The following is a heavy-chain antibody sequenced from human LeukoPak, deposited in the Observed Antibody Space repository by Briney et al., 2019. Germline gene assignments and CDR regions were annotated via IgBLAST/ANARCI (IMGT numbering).Heavy chain of an antibody. CDR2: IGTAGDT. CDR3: ARALVRGVNAYDY. CDR1: GFTVSSSY. D-gene: IGHD3-10*01. Sequence: GGSLRLSCAASGFTVSSSYMTWVRQATGKGLEWVSAIGTAGDTYYPGSVKGRFTISRENAKNSLYLQMNSLRAGDTAVYYCARALVRGVNAYDYWGQGTLVTVSS. J-gene: IGHJ4*02. V-gene: IGHV3-13*04.